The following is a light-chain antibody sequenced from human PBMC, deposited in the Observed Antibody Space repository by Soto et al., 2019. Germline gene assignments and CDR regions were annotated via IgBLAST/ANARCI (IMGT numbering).Light chain of an antibody. CDR1: NSNIGSNY. CDR3: AAWDYTLSRFYV. Sequence: QCERNQAPSAFGTPGQRVTISCSGRNSNIGSNYVYWYQQLPGTAPKLLIYRNNQRPSGVPDRFSGSKSGTSASLAISGLRSEDFFFFYCAAWDYTLSRFYVFGTSTIVTDL. V-gene: IGLV1-47*01. J-gene: IGLJ1*01. CDR2: RNN.